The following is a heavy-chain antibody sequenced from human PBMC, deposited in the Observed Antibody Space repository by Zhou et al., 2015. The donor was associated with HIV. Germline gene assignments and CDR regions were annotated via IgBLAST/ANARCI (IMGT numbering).Heavy chain of an antibody. V-gene: IGHV1-46*01. J-gene: IGHJ5*02. D-gene: IGHD6-13*01. Sequence: QVQLVQSGAEVKKPGASVKVSCKASGYTFTSYYMHWVRQAPGQGLEWMGIINPSGGSTSYAQKFQGRVTMTRDTSTSTVYMELSSLRSEDTAVYYCAREYLRAAAGPRPSANWFRPLGPGNPGPPSPQ. CDR3: AREYLRAAAGPRPSANWFRP. CDR2: INPSGGST. CDR1: GYTFTSYY.